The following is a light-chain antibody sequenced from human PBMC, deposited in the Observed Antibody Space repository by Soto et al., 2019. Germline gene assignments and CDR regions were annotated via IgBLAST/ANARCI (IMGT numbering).Light chain of an antibody. V-gene: IGLV2-8*01. Sequence: QSVLAQPASVSGSRGQSTIISGTGTSSDVGGYNYVSWYQQHPGKAPKLIIYAVSNRPSGVPDRFSGSKSGNTASLTISGLRAEDEADYYCCSHAGNNNYVFGTGTKVTVL. J-gene: IGLJ1*01. CDR3: CSHAGNNNYV. CDR1: SSDVGGYNY. CDR2: AVS.